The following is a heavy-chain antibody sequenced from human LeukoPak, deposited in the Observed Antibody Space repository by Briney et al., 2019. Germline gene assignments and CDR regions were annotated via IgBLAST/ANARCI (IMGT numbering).Heavy chain of an antibody. J-gene: IGHJ4*02. CDR2: INPSGGST. CDR3: ASSYTVTTWSD. D-gene: IGHD4-17*01. V-gene: IGHV1-46*01. Sequence: ASVKVSCKASGYTFTSYYMHWVRQAPGQGLEWMGIINPSGGSTSYAQKFQGRVTMTRDTSTSTVYMELSSLRSEDTAVYYCASSYTVTTWSDWGQGTLVTVSS. CDR1: GYTFTSYY.